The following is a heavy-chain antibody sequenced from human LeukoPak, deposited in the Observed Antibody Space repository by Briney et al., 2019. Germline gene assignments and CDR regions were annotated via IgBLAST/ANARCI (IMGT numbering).Heavy chain of an antibody. J-gene: IGHJ6*02. Sequence: PSETLSLTCTVSGGSVSSGSYYWSWLRQPPGKGLEWIGYIYYSGSTNYNPSLKSRVTISVDTSKNQFSLKLSSVTAADTAVYYCARGPIQLWLYYYYGMDVWGQGTTVTVSS. D-gene: IGHD5-18*01. V-gene: IGHV4-61*01. CDR3: ARGPIQLWLYYYYGMDV. CDR1: GGSVSSGSYY. CDR2: IYYSGST.